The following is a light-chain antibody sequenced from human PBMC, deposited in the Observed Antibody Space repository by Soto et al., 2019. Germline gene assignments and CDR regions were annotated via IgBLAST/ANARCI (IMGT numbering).Light chain of an antibody. CDR3: QQYNKWPLT. J-gene: IGKJ1*01. CDR2: AVS. Sequence: EIMMTQSPGTLSASPGERATLSCRASQSVSRNLAWYQQTPGQAPRLLIYAVSTRATGIPARFSGSGSGTEFTLTISSLQSEDFAVYYCQQYNKWPLTFGQGTKVEIK. CDR1: QSVSRN. V-gene: IGKV3-15*01.